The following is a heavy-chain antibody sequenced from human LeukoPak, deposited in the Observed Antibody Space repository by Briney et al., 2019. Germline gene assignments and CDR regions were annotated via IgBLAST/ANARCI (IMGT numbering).Heavy chain of an antibody. CDR1: GFTFKNYA. J-gene: IGHJ4*02. CDR2: IDGSGDNR. D-gene: IGHD2-2*01. Sequence: GESLTLSCAASGFTFKNYAMSWVRQAPGKGLEWVSSIDGSGDNRYYADSVKGRFTISRDNSGNTLYLQLRGLGAEDTATYYCAKVQMSTGWTFDFWGQGSLVTVSS. V-gene: IGHV3-23*01. CDR3: AKVQMSTGWTFDF.